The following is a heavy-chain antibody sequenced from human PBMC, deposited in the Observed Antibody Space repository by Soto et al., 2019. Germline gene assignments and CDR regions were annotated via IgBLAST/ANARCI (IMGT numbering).Heavy chain of an antibody. D-gene: IGHD3-10*01. CDR1: GFSLTTSGVG. Sequence: QITLKESGPPLVKPTQTLTLTCTFSGFSLTTSGVGVGWIRQPPGKALEWLALIYWDDDKRYSPSLKNRLTIPKDTSTTQVVLTLIDLDPVDTATYYCAHKSLVPFGMDVWGQGTTVTVAS. CDR2: IYWDDDK. V-gene: IGHV2-5*02. J-gene: IGHJ6*02. CDR3: AHKSLVPFGMDV.